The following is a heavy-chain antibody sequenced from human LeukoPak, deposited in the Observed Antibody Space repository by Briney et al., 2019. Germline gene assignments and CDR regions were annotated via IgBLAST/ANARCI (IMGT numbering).Heavy chain of an antibody. V-gene: IGHV3-53*01. CDR2: IYSGGST. J-gene: IGHJ4*02. CDR1: GFTVSSNY. D-gene: IGHD1-20*01. CDR3: ARATITGPTSFDY. Sequence: SGGSLRLSCAASGFTVSSNYMSWARQAPGKGLEWVSVIYSGGSTYYADSVKGRFTISRDNSKNTLYLQMNSLRAEDTAVYYCARATITGPTSFDYWGQGTLVTVSS.